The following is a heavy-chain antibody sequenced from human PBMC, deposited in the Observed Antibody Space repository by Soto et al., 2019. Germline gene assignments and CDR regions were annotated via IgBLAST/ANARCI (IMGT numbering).Heavy chain of an antibody. CDR1: GFTFSSYG. CDR2: ISYDGSNK. V-gene: IGHV3-30*18. CDR3: SKSAFHTDYYYYGMDV. D-gene: IGHD3-16*01. J-gene: IGHJ6*02. Sequence: GGSLRLSCAASGFTFSSYGMHWVRQAPGKGLEWVAVISYDGSNKYYADSVKGRFTISRDNSKNMLYLQMNSLRAEDTAGYYCSKSAFHTDYYYYGMDVWGQGTTVTVSS.